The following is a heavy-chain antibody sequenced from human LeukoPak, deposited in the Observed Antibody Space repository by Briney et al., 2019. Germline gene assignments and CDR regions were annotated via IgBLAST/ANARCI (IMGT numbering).Heavy chain of an antibody. J-gene: IGHJ4*02. Sequence: SETLARTCAVYGGSFSGYYWSWIRQPPGKGLEWIGEINHSGSTNYNPSLKSRVTISVDTSKNQFSLKLTSVTAADTAVYYCARGGGSSGYYFDHWGQGTLVTVSS. CDR3: ARGGGSSGYYFDH. CDR2: INHSGST. CDR1: GGSFSGYY. V-gene: IGHV4-34*01. D-gene: IGHD6-19*01.